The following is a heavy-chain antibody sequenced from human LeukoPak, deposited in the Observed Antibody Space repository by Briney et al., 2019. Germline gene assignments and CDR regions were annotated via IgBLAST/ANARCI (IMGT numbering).Heavy chain of an antibody. CDR1: GFSFNTYG. CDR3: ARDAVLAKEHDVFNV. Sequence: GGSVRLSCEASGFSFNTYGMHWVRQTPGKGLEWVAIIWSDGNKKYYADSVRGRFTISRDNSKNTLYLQMNSLRADDTAIYYCARDAVLAKEHDVFNVWGQGTMVTVSS. V-gene: IGHV3-33*01. D-gene: IGHD2/OR15-2a*01. CDR2: IWSDGNKK. J-gene: IGHJ3*01.